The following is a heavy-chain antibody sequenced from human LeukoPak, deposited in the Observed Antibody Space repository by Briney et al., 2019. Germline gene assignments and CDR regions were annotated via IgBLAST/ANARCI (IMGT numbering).Heavy chain of an antibody. CDR1: GGSISSYY. CDR2: IYYSGST. CDR3: ARASYYYGSGVWDYYYYYGMDV. J-gene: IGHJ6*04. V-gene: IGHV4-59*01. Sequence: SETLSLTCTVSGGSISSYYWSWIRQPPWKGLEWIGYIYYSGSTNYNPSLKSRVTISVDTSKNQFSLKLSSVTAADTAVYYCARASYYYGSGVWDYYYYYGMDVWGKGTTVTVSS. D-gene: IGHD3-10*01.